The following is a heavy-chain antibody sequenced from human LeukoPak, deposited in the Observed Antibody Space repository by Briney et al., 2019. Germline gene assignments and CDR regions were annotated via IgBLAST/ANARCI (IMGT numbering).Heavy chain of an antibody. D-gene: IGHD1-26*01. CDR3: ARDAGWEIRHAFGI. V-gene: IGHV6-1*01. Sequence: SQTLSLTCAISGDIVSSNVASWNWIRQSPSRGLEWLGRTYYRSKWYSEYAGSVRGRITINADTSRNQFSLQLYSVTPDDTAVYYCARDAGWEIRHAFGIWGQGTMVAVSS. J-gene: IGHJ3*02. CDR2: TYYRSKWYS. CDR1: GDIVSSNVAS.